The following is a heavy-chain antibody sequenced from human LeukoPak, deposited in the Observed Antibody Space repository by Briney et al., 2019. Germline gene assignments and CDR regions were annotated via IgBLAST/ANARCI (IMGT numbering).Heavy chain of an antibody. Sequence: ASVKVSCKASGYTFTGYYMHWVRQAPGQGLEWMGWINPNSGGTSYAQKFQGRVTMTRDTSISTAYMELSRLRSDDTAVYYCARGVRSSGWGFDYWGQGTLVTVSS. J-gene: IGHJ4*02. D-gene: IGHD6-19*01. CDR2: INPNSGGT. CDR3: ARGVRSSGWGFDY. CDR1: GYTFTGYY. V-gene: IGHV1-2*02.